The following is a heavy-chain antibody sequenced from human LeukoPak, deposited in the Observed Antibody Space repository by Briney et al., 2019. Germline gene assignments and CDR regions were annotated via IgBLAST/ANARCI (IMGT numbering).Heavy chain of an antibody. D-gene: IGHD4-17*01. CDR3: ARFRADYGDYPSFDY. CDR2: IYYSGST. CDR1: GGSISSYY. J-gene: IGHJ4*02. Sequence: PSETLSHTCTVSGGSISSYYWSWIRQPPGKGLESIGYIYYSGSTNYNPSLKSRVTISVDTSKNQFSLKLSSVTAADTAVYYCARFRADYGDYPSFDYWGQGTLVTVSS. V-gene: IGHV4-59*01.